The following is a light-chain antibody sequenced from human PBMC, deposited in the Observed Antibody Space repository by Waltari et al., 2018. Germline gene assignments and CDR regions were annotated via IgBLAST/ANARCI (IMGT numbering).Light chain of an antibody. V-gene: IGLV1-44*01. J-gene: IGLJ2*01. CDR3: AAWDDSLNDHVV. CDR2: SNN. Sequence: QSVLTQPPSASGTPGQRVTISCSGSSSNIGSNTVNWYQQLPGTAPKLLIYSNNPRPAGVPDRFSGSKSGTAASLAISGLQSEDEADYYCAAWDDSLNDHVVFGGGTKLTVL. CDR1: SSNIGSNT.